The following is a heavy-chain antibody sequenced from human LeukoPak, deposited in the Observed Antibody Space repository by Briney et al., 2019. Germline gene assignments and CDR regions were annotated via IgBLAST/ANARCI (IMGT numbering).Heavy chain of an antibody. CDR1: GGSISRHY. Sequence: SETLSLTCSVSGGSISRHYWSWIRQPPGKGLEWIGYISYSGSTRYNPSFQSRVTISLDTSKTHFSLKLTSVTAADTAVYYCARLLNNDNSGAPDTFDMWGPGTMVTVSS. CDR3: ARLLNNDNSGAPDTFDM. CDR2: ISYSGST. D-gene: IGHD3-22*01. J-gene: IGHJ3*02. V-gene: IGHV4-59*08.